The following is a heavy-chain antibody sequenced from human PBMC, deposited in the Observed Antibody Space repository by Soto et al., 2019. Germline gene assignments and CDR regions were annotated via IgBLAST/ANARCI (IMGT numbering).Heavy chain of an antibody. CDR2: MHTGGNEK. CDR1: GFTFSYYG. D-gene: IGHD3-9*01. J-gene: IGHJ4*02. V-gene: IGHV3-33*08. Sequence: QVQLVESGGGVVQPGGSLRLSCAASGFTFSYYGLHWVRQAPGKGLEWVAVMHTGGNEKYYVDSVKGRFTVSRDDSRNMVYLEMNGLRAEDTAEYFCARDADTTGHYSHFDLWGRGALVAVS. CDR3: ARDADTTGHYSHFDL.